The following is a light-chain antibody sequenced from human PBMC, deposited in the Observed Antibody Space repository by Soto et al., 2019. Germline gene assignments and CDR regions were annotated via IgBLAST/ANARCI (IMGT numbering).Light chain of an antibody. Sequence: EVVMTQSPANLSVSPGVGATLSFWASQPVSDKLAWYQQKPGQAPSLLIYGAFTRATGIPARFSGTGSGTEFTLTISSLQSEDFALYYCQQYNDWPLTFGQGTKVDI. CDR2: GAF. CDR3: QQYNDWPLT. V-gene: IGKV3-15*01. J-gene: IGKJ1*01. CDR1: QPVSDK.